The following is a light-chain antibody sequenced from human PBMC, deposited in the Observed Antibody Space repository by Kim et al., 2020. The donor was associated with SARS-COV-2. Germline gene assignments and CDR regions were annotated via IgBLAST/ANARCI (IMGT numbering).Light chain of an antibody. CDR1: SLRSYY. CDR2: GQN. J-gene: IGLJ2*01. V-gene: IGLV3-19*01. Sequence: SSELTQDPAVSVALGQTVRITCQGDSLRSYYASWYQQKPGQAPVVVIYGQNNRPTGIPDRFSGSSSGNTASLTITGAQAEDEADYYCNSRDSSGNHVVFGGGTQLTVL. CDR3: NSRDSSGNHVV.